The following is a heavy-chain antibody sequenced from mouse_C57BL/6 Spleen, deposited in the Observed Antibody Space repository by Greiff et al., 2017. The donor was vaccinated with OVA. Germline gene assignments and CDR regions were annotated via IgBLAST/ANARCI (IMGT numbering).Heavy chain of an antibody. CDR1: GFTFSSYA. Sequence: EVMLVESGEGLVKPGGSLKLSCAASGFTFSSYAMSWVRQTPEKRLEWVAYISSGGDFIYYADTVKGRFTISRDNARNTLYLQMSSLKSEDTAMYYCTRVNYGSSFFDYWGQGTTLTVSS. J-gene: IGHJ2*01. CDR2: ISSGGDFI. V-gene: IGHV5-9-1*02. CDR3: TRVNYGSSFFDY. D-gene: IGHD1-1*01.